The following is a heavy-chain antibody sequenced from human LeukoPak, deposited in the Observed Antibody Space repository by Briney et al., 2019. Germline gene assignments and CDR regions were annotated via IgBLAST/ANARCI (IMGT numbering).Heavy chain of an antibody. CDR2: INHSGST. V-gene: IGHV4-34*01. CDR3: ARGARRLADDY. CDR1: GGSISSYY. D-gene: IGHD6-19*01. Sequence: SETLSLTCTVSGGSISSYYWSWIRQPPGKGLEWIGEINHSGSTNYNPSLKSRVTISVDTSKNQFSLKLSSVTAADTAVYYCARGARRLADDYWGQGTLVTVSS. J-gene: IGHJ4*02.